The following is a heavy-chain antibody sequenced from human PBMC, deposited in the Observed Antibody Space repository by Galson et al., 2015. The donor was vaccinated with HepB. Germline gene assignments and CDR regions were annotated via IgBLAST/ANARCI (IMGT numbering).Heavy chain of an antibody. J-gene: IGHJ3*02. CDR3: AREIAVAGLDAFDI. V-gene: IGHV3-53*04. Sequence: SLRLSCAASGFTVSSNYMSWVRQAPGKGLEWVSVIYSGGSTYYADSVKGRFTISRHNSKNTLYLQMNSLRAEDTAVYYCAREIAVAGLDAFDIWGQGTMVTVSS. CDR1: GFTVSSNY. CDR2: IYSGGST. D-gene: IGHD6-19*01.